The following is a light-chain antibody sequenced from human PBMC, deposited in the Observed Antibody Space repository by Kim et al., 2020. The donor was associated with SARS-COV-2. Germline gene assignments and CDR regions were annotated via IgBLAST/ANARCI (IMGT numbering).Light chain of an antibody. CDR3: QRYASSPRT. CDR2: GAS. Sequence: EIVLTQSPGTLSLSPGERATLSCRASQSVTGSYLAWYQQKPGQAPRLLIYGASSRATGIPDRFSGSGSGTDFTLTISRLEPEDFAVYYCQRYASSPRTFGQGTKLEI. V-gene: IGKV3-20*01. CDR1: QSVTGSY. J-gene: IGKJ2*01.